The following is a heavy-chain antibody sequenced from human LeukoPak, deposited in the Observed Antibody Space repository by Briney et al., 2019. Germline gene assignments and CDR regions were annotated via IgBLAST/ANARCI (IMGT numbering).Heavy chain of an antibody. CDR1: GFTFSSYW. Sequence: PGGSLRLSCAASGFTFSSYWMSWVRQAPGKGLEWVANIKQDGSEKYYVDSVKGRFTISRDNAKNSLYLQMNSLRAEDTAMYFCTRFVYGARADESGGHWGQGTLVTVSS. J-gene: IGHJ4*02. D-gene: IGHD4/OR15-4a*01. V-gene: IGHV3-7*03. CDR3: TRFVYGARADESGGH. CDR2: IKQDGSEK.